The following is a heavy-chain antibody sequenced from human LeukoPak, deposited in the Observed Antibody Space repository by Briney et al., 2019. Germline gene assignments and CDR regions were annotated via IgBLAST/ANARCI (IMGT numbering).Heavy chain of an antibody. CDR2: INHSGST. CDR1: GGSFSGYY. V-gene: IGHV4-34*01. J-gene: IGHJ3*02. D-gene: IGHD6-19*01. CDR3: ARGAHSSGWYVI. Sequence: PSETLSLTCAVYGGSFSGYYWSWIRQPPGKGLEWIGEINHSGSTNYNPSLKSRVTISVDTSKNQFSLKLSSVTAADTAVYYCARGAHSSGWYVIWGQGTMVTVSS.